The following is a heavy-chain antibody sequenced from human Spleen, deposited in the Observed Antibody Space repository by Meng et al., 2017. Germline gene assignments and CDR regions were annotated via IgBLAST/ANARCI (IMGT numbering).Heavy chain of an antibody. CDR1: GDSVSSNRAA. CDR3: ARVQSYYDILTNYADPEFFHH. V-gene: IGHV6-1*01. Sequence: SQTRSLTGAISGDSVSSNRAAWNWIRQSPSRGLEWLGRTYYRSKWYDDYAVSVKSRITIIPDTSKNQFSLHLDSVTPEDTAVYYCARVQSYYDILTNYADPEFFHHWGQGTPVTVSS. J-gene: IGHJ1*01. CDR2: TYYRSKWYD. D-gene: IGHD3-9*01.